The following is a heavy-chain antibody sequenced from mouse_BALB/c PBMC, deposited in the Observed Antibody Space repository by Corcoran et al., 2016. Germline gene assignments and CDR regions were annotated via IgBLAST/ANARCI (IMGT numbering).Heavy chain of an antibody. CDR1: GFDFSRYW. V-gene: IGHV4-1*02. CDR2: INPDSSKI. J-gene: IGHJ3*01. D-gene: IGHD1-2*01. CDR3: ASLQYYVLVAY. Sequence: EVKLLESGGGLVQPGGPMKLSCAASGFDFSRYWMCWVRQAPGKGLEWIGEINPDSSKINYTPYLKDKFIISRDNSKNQLYRQMSKVRSEDTALYYWASLQYYVLVAYWDQGPLVTVSA.